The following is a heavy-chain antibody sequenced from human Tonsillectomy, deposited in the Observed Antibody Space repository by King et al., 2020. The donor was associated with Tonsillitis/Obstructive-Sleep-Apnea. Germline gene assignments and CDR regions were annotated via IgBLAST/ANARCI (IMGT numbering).Heavy chain of an antibody. D-gene: IGHD3-10*01. V-gene: IGHV3-20*04. Sequence: VQLVESGGGVVRPGGSLRLSCAASGFTFDDYGLSWVRQAPGKGLEWVSGINWNGGSTGYADSVKGRFTISRDNAKNSLYLQMNSLRAEDTALNYCARERGYYGSGSYYIPSWFDPWGQGTLVTVSS. J-gene: IGHJ5*02. CDR1: GFTFDDYG. CDR3: ARERGYYGSGSYYIPSWFDP. CDR2: INWNGGST.